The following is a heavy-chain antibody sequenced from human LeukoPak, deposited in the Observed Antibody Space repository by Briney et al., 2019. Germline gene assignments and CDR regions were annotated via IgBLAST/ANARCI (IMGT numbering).Heavy chain of an antibody. D-gene: IGHD6-19*01. CDR1: GYTFTSYA. CDR2: INTNTGNP. CDR3: AKDLLQWLLWGAFDI. Sequence: ASVKVSCKASGYTFTSYAMNWVRQAPGQGLEWMGWINTNTGNPTYAQGFTGRFVFSLDTSVSTAYLQISSLKAEDTAVYYCAKDLLQWLLWGAFDIWGQGTMVTVSS. J-gene: IGHJ3*02. V-gene: IGHV7-4-1*02.